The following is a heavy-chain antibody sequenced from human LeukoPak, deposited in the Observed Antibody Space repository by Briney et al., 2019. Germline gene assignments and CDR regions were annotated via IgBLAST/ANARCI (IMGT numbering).Heavy chain of an antibody. CDR1: GFTFGDYA. Sequence: GGSLRLSCTASGFTFGDYAMSWSRQAPGKGLEWVGFIRSKAYGGTTEYAASVKGRFTISRDDSKSIAYLQMNSLKTEDTAVCYCTRQLVHGYWGQGTLVAVSS. CDR2: IRSKAYGGTT. V-gene: IGHV3-49*03. D-gene: IGHD6-6*01. CDR3: TRQLVHGY. J-gene: IGHJ4*02.